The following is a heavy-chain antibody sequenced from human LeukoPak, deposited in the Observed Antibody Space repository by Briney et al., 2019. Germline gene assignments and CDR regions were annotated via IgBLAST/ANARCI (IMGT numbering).Heavy chain of an antibody. J-gene: IGHJ5*02. Sequence: SETLSLTCAVSGGSISSGGYSWSWIRQPPGKGLEWVGYIYHSGSTYYNPSLKSRVTISVDRSKNQFSLKLSSVTAADTAVYYCARRFGELPNNWFDPWGQGTLVTVSS. V-gene: IGHV4-30-2*01. D-gene: IGHD3-10*01. CDR3: ARRFGELPNNWFDP. CDR1: GGSISSGGYS. CDR2: IYHSGST.